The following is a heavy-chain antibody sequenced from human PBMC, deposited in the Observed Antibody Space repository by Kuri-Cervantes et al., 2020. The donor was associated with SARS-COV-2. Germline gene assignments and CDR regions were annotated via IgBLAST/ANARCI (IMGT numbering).Heavy chain of an antibody. CDR1: GFTFSSYG. Sequence: GESLKISCAASGFTFSSYGMHWVRQAPGKGLEWVAFIRYDGSNKYYADSVKGRFTISRDNSKNTLYLQMNSLRAEDTAVYYCARDPPGTVSWYYYMDVWGKGTTVTVSS. V-gene: IGHV3-30*02. CDR2: IRYDGSNK. J-gene: IGHJ6*03. D-gene: IGHD4-17*01. CDR3: ARDPPGTVSWYYYMDV.